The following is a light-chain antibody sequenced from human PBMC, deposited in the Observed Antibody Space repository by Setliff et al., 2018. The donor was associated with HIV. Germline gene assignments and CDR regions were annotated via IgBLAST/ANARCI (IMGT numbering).Light chain of an antibody. Sequence: QSVLTQPRSVSGSPGQSVTISCTGTSSDVGGYDYVSWFQQHPGKAPKLLIYDVYKRPSGVPDRFSGSRSGNTASLTISGLQGDDETYYYCCSYAARQTSYVFGTGTKVTV. CDR2: DVY. J-gene: IGLJ1*01. CDR3: CSYAARQTSYV. V-gene: IGLV2-11*01. CDR1: SSDVGGYDY.